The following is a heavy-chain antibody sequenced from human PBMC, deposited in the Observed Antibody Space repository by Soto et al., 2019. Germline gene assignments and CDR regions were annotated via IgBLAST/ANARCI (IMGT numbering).Heavy chain of an antibody. J-gene: IGHJ3*02. V-gene: IGHV3-73*01. D-gene: IGHD2-15*01. Sequence: PGGSLRLSCAGSGFTFSGSDIHWVHQASGKGLEWVGRIKSKASNYATSYGASVKGRFTVSRDDSKNTLYLQMNSLRAEDTALYYCARESRYCTADRCSNQQAFDMWGQGTVVTVSS. CDR3: ARESRYCTADRCSNQQAFDM. CDR1: GFTFSGSD. CDR2: IKSKASNYAT.